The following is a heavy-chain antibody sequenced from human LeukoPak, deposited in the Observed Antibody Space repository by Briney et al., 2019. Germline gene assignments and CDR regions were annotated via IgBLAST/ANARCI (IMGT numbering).Heavy chain of an antibody. D-gene: IGHD2-2*01. Sequence: ASVKVSCKASGYTFVNSGVTRVRQAPGQGLEWMGWISAYNANTNYEQKFRGRVAMTTDTSTSTAYMELRSLRSDDTAMYYCARDLGDCSSTSCPFDYWGQGTLVTVSS. CDR2: ISAYNANT. V-gene: IGHV1-18*01. J-gene: IGHJ4*02. CDR1: GYTFVNSG. CDR3: ARDLGDCSSTSCPFDY.